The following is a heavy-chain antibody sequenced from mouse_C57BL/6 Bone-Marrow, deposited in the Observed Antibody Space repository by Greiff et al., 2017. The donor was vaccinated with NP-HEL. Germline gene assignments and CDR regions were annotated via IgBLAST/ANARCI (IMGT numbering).Heavy chain of an antibody. CDR1: GFTFSDYY. CDR3: ARGGGWLPSKGAWFAY. D-gene: IGHD2-3*01. J-gene: IGHJ3*01. CDR2: INYDGSST. V-gene: IGHV5-16*01. Sequence: EVMLVESEGGLVQPGRSMKLSCTASGFTFSDYYMAWVRQVPEKGLEWVANINYDGSSTYYLDSLKSRFIISRDNAKNILYLQMSSLKSEDTATYYCARGGGWLPSKGAWFAYWGQGTLVTVSA.